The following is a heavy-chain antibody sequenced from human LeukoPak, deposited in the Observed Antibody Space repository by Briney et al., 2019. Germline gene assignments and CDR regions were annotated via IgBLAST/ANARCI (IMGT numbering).Heavy chain of an antibody. CDR1: GYTFTSYA. CDR2: INTNTGNP. D-gene: IGHD2-21*02. V-gene: IGHV7-4-1*02. J-gene: IGHJ1*01. Sequence: GASVKVSCKASGYTFTSYAMNWVRQAPGQGLVWMGWINTNTGNPTYAQGFTGRFVFSLDTSVSTAYLQISSLKAEDTAVYYCARVEVEECGGDCPPLGNFQHWGQGTLVTVSS. CDR3: ARVEVEECGGDCPPLGNFQH.